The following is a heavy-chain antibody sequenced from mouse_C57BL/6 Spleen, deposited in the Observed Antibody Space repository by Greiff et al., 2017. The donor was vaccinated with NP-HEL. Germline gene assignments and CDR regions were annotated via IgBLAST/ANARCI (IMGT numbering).Heavy chain of an antibody. J-gene: IGHJ2*01. V-gene: IGHV5-6*01. CDR3: GRGATVVADYVGS. CDR1: GFTFSSYG. Sequence: EVKLMESGGDLVKPGGSLKLSCAASGFTFSSYGMSWVRQTPDKRLEWVATISSGGSYTYYPDSVKGRVTISRDNAKNTLYLQMSSLKSEDTAMYYCGRGATVVADYVGSWGQGPTLTVSS. D-gene: IGHD1-1*01. CDR2: ISSGGSYT.